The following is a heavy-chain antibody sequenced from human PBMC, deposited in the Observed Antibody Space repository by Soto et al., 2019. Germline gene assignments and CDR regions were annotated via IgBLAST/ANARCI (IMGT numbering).Heavy chain of an antibody. J-gene: IGHJ4*02. CDR2: ISWNSGSI. D-gene: IGHD3-16*02. CDR1: GFTFDDYA. CDR3: AKDRGYQYYFDY. Sequence: EVQLVESGGGLVQPGRSLRLSCAASGFTFDDYAMHWVRQAPGKGLEWVSGISWNSGSIGYADSVKGRFTISRDNAKNSLYLQMNSQRAEDTALYYCAKDRGYQYYFDYWGQGTLVTVSS. V-gene: IGHV3-9*01.